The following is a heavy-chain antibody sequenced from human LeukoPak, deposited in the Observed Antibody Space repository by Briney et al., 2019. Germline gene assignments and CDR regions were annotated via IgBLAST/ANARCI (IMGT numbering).Heavy chain of an antibody. J-gene: IGHJ4*02. CDR1: GFTFSNYG. V-gene: IGHV3-21*01. CDR2: ISSSSSYI. Sequence: GGSLRLSCAASGFTFSNYGMNWVRQAPGKGLEWVSYISSSSSYIYYADSVKGRFTISRDNAKNSLYLQMNSLRAEDTAVYYCAKVLEQHVPDYWGQGTLVTVSS. D-gene: IGHD6-6*01. CDR3: AKVLEQHVPDY.